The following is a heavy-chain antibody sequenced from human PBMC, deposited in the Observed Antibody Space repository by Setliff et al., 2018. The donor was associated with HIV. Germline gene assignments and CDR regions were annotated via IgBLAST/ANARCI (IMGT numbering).Heavy chain of an antibody. CDR3: TRHSTDPWSLLDY. D-gene: IGHD1-1*01. V-gene: IGHV3-73*01. CDR2: IRSKGYGSAT. J-gene: IGHJ4*02. Sequence: SGFTFSGSAMHWVRQASGKGLEWVGRIRSKGYGSATAYAASVKGRFTISRDDSKNTAYLQMDSLKTEDTAVYYCTRHSTDPWSLLDYWGQGTLVTVSS. CDR1: GFTFSGSA.